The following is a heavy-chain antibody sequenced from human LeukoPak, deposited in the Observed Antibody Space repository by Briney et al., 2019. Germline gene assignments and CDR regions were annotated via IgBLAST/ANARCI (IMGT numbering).Heavy chain of an antibody. J-gene: IGHJ3*02. V-gene: IGHV3-23*01. D-gene: IGHD6-25*01. CDR3: AKVLSGYDAFDI. CDR2: ISGSGGST. CDR1: GFTFSNYA. Sequence: GGSLRLSCAASGFTFSNYAMSWVRQAPGKGLEWVSGISGSGGSTYYADSVKGRFTISRDNSKSTLCLQMNRLRAEDTAVYYCAKVLSGYDAFDIWGQGTMVTVSS.